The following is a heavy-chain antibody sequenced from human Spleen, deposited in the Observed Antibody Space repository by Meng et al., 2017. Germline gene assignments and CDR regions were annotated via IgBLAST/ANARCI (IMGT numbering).Heavy chain of an antibody. V-gene: IGHV3-48*03. Sequence: GESLKISCAASGFTFSSYEMNWVRQAPGKGLEWVSYISSSGSTIYYADSVKGRFTISRDNAKNSLYLQMNSLGAEDTAVYYCARGLGPKLGSYFDYWGQGTLVTVSS. D-gene: IGHD7-27*01. CDR2: ISSSGSTI. CDR1: GFTFSSYE. CDR3: ARGLGPKLGSYFDY. J-gene: IGHJ4*02.